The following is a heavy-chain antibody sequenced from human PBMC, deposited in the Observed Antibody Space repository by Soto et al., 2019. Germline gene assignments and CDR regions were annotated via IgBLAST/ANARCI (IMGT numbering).Heavy chain of an antibody. V-gene: IGHV1-24*01. CDR2: FDPEDGET. D-gene: IGHD5-18*01. CDR1: GYTLTELS. Sequence: ASVKVSCKVSGYTLTELSMHWVRQAPGKGLEWMGGFDPEDGETIYAQKFQGRVTMTEDTSTDTAYMELSSLRSEDTAVYYCATTANKARKFDYWGQGTLVTVSS. J-gene: IGHJ4*02. CDR3: ATTANKARKFDY.